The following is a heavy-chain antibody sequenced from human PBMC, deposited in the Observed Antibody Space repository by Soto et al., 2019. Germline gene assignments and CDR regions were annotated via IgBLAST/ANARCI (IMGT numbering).Heavy chain of an antibody. D-gene: IGHD6-19*01. J-gene: IGHJ4*02. CDR3: TREDSIIIPAVADF. Sequence: GGSLRLSCAASGFTFSSYSMNWVRQAPGKGLEWVSSISSSSSYIYYADSVKGRFTISRDNAKNSVSLQMNNLTAEDTAVYYCTREDSIIIPAVADFWGQGTLVTVSS. V-gene: IGHV3-21*01. CDR2: ISSSSSYI. CDR1: GFTFSSYS.